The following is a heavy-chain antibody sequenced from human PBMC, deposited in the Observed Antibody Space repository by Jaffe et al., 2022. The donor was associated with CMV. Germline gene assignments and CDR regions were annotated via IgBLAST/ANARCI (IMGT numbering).Heavy chain of an antibody. J-gene: IGHJ3*02. CDR3: VRDRSTNFAIFRPLDVFDI. V-gene: IGHV3-21*06. D-gene: IGHD3-3*01. CDR1: EFTSSNYV. CDR2: ISSGSSYR. Sequence: EVQVVESGGGLVKPGGSLTVSCAAPEFTSSNYVVNWVRQAPGKGLEWVACISSGSSYRKYADSVKGRFTISRDNAKNSLYLQMNSLRAEDTAVYYCVRDRSTNFAIFRPLDVFDIWGQGTTVTVSS.